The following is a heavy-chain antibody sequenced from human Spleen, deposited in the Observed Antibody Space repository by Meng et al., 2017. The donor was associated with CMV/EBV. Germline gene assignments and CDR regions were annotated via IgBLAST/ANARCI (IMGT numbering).Heavy chain of an antibody. Sequence: SGKASGYPFNSYDINWVRQATGQGREWMGIIDPSGGSTSYAQKFQGRVTMTRDTSTSTVYMELSSLRSEDTAVYYCARAKQQLDFDYWGQGTLVTVSS. CDR2: IDPSGGST. CDR3: ARAKQQLDFDY. J-gene: IGHJ4*02. V-gene: IGHV1-46*02. CDR1: GYPFNSYD. D-gene: IGHD6-13*01.